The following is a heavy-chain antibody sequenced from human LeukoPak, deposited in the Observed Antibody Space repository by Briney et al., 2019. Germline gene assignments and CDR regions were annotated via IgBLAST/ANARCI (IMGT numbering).Heavy chain of an antibody. CDR1: GGSFSGYY. CDR3: ARVGYDSSVYFTAPDY. J-gene: IGHJ4*02. Sequence: SETLSLTCAVYGGSFSGYYWSWIRQPPGKGLEWIGEINHSGSTNYNPSLKSRVTISVDTSKNQFSLKLSSVTAADTAVYYCARVGYDSSVYFTAPDYWGQGTLVTVSS. D-gene: IGHD3-22*01. V-gene: IGHV4-34*01. CDR2: INHSGST.